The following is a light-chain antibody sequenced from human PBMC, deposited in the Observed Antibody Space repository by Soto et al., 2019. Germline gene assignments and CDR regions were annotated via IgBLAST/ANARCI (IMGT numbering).Light chain of an antibody. V-gene: IGKV1-27*01. CDR3: QKYNSAPLT. Sequence: DIPMTQSPSSLSASVGDRVTITCRPSQRISHHSAWYQQKPGKVPKLLTYAASTLQSGVPSRFSGSGSGTDFTLTISSLQPEDVATYYCQKYNSAPLTFGGGTKVEIK. J-gene: IGKJ4*01. CDR2: AAS. CDR1: QRISHH.